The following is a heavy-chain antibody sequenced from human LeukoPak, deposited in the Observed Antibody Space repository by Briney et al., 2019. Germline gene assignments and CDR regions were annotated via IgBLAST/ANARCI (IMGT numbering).Heavy chain of an antibody. V-gene: IGHV4-59*08. J-gene: IGHJ4*02. CDR2: IYYNGNT. CDR1: GGSISSYY. D-gene: IGHD3-22*01. CDR3: ARASSLTYFNSSGYEPTFDF. Sequence: SETLSLTCTVSGGSISSYYWSWIRQPPGKGLEWIGYIYYNGNTYYNPSLKSRLAISLDTSKNQFSLKLISVTAADTAVYYCARASSLTYFNSSGYEPTFDFWAREPWSPSPQ.